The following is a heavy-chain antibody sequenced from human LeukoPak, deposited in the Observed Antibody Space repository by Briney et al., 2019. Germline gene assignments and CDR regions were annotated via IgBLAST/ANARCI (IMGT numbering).Heavy chain of an antibody. CDR3: ARGPSGGNGFSY. D-gene: IGHD2-15*01. Sequence: GGSLRLSCAASGFTFSSYWMSWVRQAPGKGLEWVANIKQDGSERYYVDSVKGRFTISRDNAKNSLYLQMNNLRAVGTAVYYCARGPSGGNGFSYWGLGTLVTVSS. CDR2: IKQDGSER. CDR1: GFTFSSYW. J-gene: IGHJ4*02. V-gene: IGHV3-7*04.